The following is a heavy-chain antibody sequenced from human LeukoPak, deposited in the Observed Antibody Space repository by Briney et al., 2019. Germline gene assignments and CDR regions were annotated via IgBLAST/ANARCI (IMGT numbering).Heavy chain of an antibody. CDR3: AREGPKSGYYYMDV. Sequence: ASVKVPCKASGYTFTSYDINWVRQATGQGLEWMGWMNPNSGNTGYAQKFQGRVTITRNTSISTAYMELSSLRSEDTAVYYCAREGPKSGYYYMDVWGKGTTVTVSS. CDR1: GYTFTSYD. CDR2: MNPNSGNT. V-gene: IGHV1-8*03. J-gene: IGHJ6*03.